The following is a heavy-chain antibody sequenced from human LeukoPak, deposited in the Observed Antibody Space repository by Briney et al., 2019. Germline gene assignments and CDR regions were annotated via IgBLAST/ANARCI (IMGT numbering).Heavy chain of an antibody. CDR3: ARAPEGDHDIRYYMDV. CDR2: INWNGGST. D-gene: IGHD1-14*01. CDR1: GFTFDDYG. Sequence: GGPLRLSCAASGFTFDDYGMSWVRQAPGKGLEWVSGINWNGGSTGYADSVKGRFTISRDNAKNSLYLQMNSLRAEDTALYYCARAPEGDHDIRYYMDVWGKGTTVTVSS. J-gene: IGHJ6*03. V-gene: IGHV3-20*04.